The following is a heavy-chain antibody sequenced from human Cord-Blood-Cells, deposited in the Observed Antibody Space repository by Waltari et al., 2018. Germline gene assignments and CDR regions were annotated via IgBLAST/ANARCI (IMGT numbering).Heavy chain of an antibody. D-gene: IGHD2-2*01. CDR2: IIPILGIA. CDR3: ARSPHEYCSSTSCYAFDI. Sequence: QVQLVPSGAEGTKPGSPGRGSCKASGGPFRSYVIPWVRQARGKGLEWMGRIIPILGIANYAQKFQGRVTITADKSTSTAYMELSSLRSEDTAVYYCARSPHEYCSSTSCYAFDIWGQGTMVTVSS. J-gene: IGHJ3*02. V-gene: IGHV1-69*09. CDR1: GGPFRSYV.